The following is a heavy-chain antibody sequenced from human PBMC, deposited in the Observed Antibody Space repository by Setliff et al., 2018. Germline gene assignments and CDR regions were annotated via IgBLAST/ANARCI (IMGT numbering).Heavy chain of an antibody. V-gene: IGHV3-48*01. CDR1: GFTFSGHY. CDR3: AKDGDYNFWSGYFRAYYYYYYMDV. J-gene: IGHJ6*03. CDR2: IGESGNNI. Sequence: GGSLRLSCAASGFTFSGHYMQWVRQAPGKGLEWVSYIGESGNNIHYADSVKGRFTISRDNSKNTLYLQMNSLRAEDTAVYYCAKDGDYNFWSGYFRAYYYYYYMDVWGKGTTVTVSS. D-gene: IGHD3-3*01.